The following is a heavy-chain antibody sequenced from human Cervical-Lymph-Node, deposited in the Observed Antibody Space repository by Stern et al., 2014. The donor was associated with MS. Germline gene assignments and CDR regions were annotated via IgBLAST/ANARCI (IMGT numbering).Heavy chain of an antibody. CDR3: ARRSIAAAGIDY. D-gene: IGHD6-13*01. J-gene: IGHJ4*02. CDR2: INHSGST. CDR1: GGSFSGYY. V-gene: IGHV4-34*01. Sequence: HVQLQQWGAGLLKPSETLSLTCAVYGGSFSGYYLSWIRQLPGKGLEWIGEINHSGSTNYNPSLKSRVTISVDTSKNQFSLKLSSVTAADTAVYYCARRSIAAAGIDYWGQGTLVTVSS.